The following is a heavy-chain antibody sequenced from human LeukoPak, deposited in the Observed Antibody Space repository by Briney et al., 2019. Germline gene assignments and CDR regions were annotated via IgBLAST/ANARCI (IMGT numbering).Heavy chain of an antibody. V-gene: IGHV3-73*01. Sequence: GGSLRLSCAASGFTFSGSAMHWVRQASGKGLEWVGRIRSKANSYATAYAASVKGRFTISRDDSKNTAYLQMNSLKTEDTAVYHCTRHLVRFGYYGSGSYSHNYYMDVWGKGTTVTVSS. CDR1: GFTFSGSA. CDR2: IRSKANSYAT. J-gene: IGHJ6*03. D-gene: IGHD3-10*01. CDR3: TRHLVRFGYYGSGSYSHNYYMDV.